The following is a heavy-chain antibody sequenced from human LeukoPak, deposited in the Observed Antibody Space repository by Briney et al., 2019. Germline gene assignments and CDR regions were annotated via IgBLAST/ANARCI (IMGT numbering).Heavy chain of an antibody. CDR2: IKQDGSEK. Sequence: GGSLRLSCAASGFTFSSYAMSWVRQAPGKGLEWVANIKQDGSEKYYVDSVKGRFTISRDNAKNSLYLQMNSLRAEDTAVYYCARYPYYYDSSGYPAFDYWGQGTLVTVSS. V-gene: IGHV3-7*01. CDR1: GFTFSSYA. J-gene: IGHJ4*02. D-gene: IGHD3-22*01. CDR3: ARYPYYYDSSGYPAFDY.